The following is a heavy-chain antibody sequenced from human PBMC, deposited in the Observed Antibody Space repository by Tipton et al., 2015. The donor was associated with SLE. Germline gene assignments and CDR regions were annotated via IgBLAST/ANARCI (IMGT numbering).Heavy chain of an antibody. CDR3: ARGRDYDSSGYYFGRYPHYLSGMDV. CDR2: IYHSGT. D-gene: IGHD3-22*01. J-gene: IGHJ6*02. CDR1: GGSISFYY. V-gene: IGHV4-59*01. Sequence: TLSLTCSVSGGSISFYYWSWIRQPPGKGLEWIGYIYHSGTNYNPSLKSRVTISSDTSKNLFSLQLRSVIAADTAVYYCARGRDYDSSGYYFGRYPHYLSGMDVWGQGTSVTVSS.